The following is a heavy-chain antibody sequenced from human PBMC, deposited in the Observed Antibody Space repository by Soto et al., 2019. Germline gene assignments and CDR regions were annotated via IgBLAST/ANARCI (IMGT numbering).Heavy chain of an antibody. J-gene: IGHJ4*02. CDR1: GFSLTTTGVG. Sequence: QITLRESGPSLVKLTETLTLTCTFSGFSLTTTGVGVGWIRQPPGKALEWLAVVFWDGGERYSPSLKSRVTITKDTSKDQVVFTMTNMDPADTATYYCTQVYGSGSWGWYFHSWGQGTLVTVSS. CDR3: TQVYGSGSWGWYFHS. V-gene: IGHV2-5*02. D-gene: IGHD1-26*01. CDR2: VFWDGGE.